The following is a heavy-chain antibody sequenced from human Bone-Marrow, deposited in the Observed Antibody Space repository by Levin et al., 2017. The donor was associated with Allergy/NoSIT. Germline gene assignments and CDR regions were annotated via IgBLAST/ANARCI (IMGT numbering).Heavy chain of an antibody. CDR1: GFSLITSGVG. Sequence: VSGPTLVKPPQTLTLTCPFSGFSLITSGVGVGWTRQPPGKALEWLALIYWDDDKRYSPSLKSRLTITKETSKNQVVLTMTNMDPVDTATYYCAHRRRGYDYRVYYFDYWGQGTLVTVSS. CDR3: AHRRRGYDYRVYYFDY. D-gene: IGHD5-12*01. J-gene: IGHJ4*02. V-gene: IGHV2-5*02. CDR2: IYWDDDK.